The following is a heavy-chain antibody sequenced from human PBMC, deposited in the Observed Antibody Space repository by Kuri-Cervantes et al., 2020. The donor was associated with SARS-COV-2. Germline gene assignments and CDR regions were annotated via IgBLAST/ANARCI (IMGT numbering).Heavy chain of an antibody. V-gene: IGHV4-30-2*01. CDR3: ARLMVRGEGNWFDP. D-gene: IGHD3-10*01. J-gene: IGHJ5*02. Sequence: SQTLSLTCAVYGGSFSGYYWSWIRQPPGKGLEWIGYIYHSGSTYYNPSLKSRITISVDRSKNQFSLKLSSVTAADTAVYYCARLMVRGEGNWFDPWGQGTLVTVSS. CDR2: IYHSGST. CDR1: GGSFSGYY.